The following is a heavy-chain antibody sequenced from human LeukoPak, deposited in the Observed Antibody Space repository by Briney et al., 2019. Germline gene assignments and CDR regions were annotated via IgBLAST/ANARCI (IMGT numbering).Heavy chain of an antibody. D-gene: IGHD3-22*01. J-gene: IGHJ4*02. CDR2: IYYSGST. CDR1: GGSISSGDYY. Sequence: SETLSLTCTVSGGSISSGDYYWSWIRQPPGKGLEWIGYIYYSGSTYYNPSLKSRVTISVDTSKNQSSLKLSSVTAADTAVYYCAVPYDSSGYRHFDYWGQGTLVTVSS. V-gene: IGHV4-30-4*08. CDR3: AVPYDSSGYRHFDY.